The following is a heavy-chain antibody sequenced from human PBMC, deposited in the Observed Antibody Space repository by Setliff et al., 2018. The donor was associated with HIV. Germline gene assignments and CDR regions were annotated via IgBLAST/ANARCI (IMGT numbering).Heavy chain of an antibody. CDR2: IYYSGST. Sequence: PSETLSLTCTVSGGSIGSGGYYWNWIRQRPGKGLEWIGYIYYSGSTYYNPSLKSLVTISVDTSKNQFSPKLSSVTAADTAVYYCARSGSWFDPWGQGTLVTVSS. CDR3: ARSGSWFDP. D-gene: IGHD1-26*01. CDR1: GGSIGSGGYY. J-gene: IGHJ5*02. V-gene: IGHV4-31*01.